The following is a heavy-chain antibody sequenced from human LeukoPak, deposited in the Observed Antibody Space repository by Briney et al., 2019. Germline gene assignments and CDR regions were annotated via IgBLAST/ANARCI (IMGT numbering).Heavy chain of an antibody. Sequence: SETLSLTCTVSGGSISSYYWSWIRQPAGKGLEWIGYIYYSGSTNYNPSLKSRVTISVDTSKNQFSLKLSSVTAADTAVYYCARLSSDSSSWYAGGNWFDPWGQGTLVTVSS. D-gene: IGHD6-13*01. CDR3: ARLSSDSSSWYAGGNWFDP. CDR1: GGSISSYY. V-gene: IGHV4-59*08. J-gene: IGHJ5*02. CDR2: IYYSGST.